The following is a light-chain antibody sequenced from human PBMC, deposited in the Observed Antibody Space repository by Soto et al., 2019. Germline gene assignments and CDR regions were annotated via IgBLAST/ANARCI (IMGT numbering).Light chain of an antibody. CDR3: QQYDSSPLT. V-gene: IGKV3-20*01. CDR2: GAS. J-gene: IGKJ4*01. Sequence: EIGLAQSPDTLSSSEGERATLSCRTSQSMSNNYLAWYQQKSVQPHSLLIYGASIRATGIPDRFSGSGSGTDFTLTISRLQPEAFAVYYCQQYDSSPLTFGGGAKVESK. CDR1: QSMSNNY.